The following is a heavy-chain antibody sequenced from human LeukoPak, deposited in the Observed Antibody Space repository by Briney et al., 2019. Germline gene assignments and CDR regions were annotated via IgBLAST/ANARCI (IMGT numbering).Heavy chain of an antibody. CDR2: INQDGSER. Sequence: GGSLKLSCAAPGFTFSNYWMSWVRQAPGKGLDWVANINQDGSERYYVDPVKGRFSISRDNAKNSLYLQMNSLRAEDTAVYYCARDDFWSGYYPDYWGQGTLVTVSS. D-gene: IGHD3-3*01. J-gene: IGHJ4*02. CDR1: GFTFSNYW. CDR3: ARDDFWSGYYPDY. V-gene: IGHV3-7*01.